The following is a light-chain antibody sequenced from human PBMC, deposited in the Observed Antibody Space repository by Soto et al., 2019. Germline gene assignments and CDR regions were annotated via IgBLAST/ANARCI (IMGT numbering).Light chain of an antibody. J-gene: IGKJ1*01. Sequence: EIVLTQSPGTLSLSPGERATLSCRASQRVRSRTVAWYQQKPGQALRPLIYGASIRATGIPDRFSGSGSGTDFPRTIIRLEPEDFAVYYCQQYGSSPWTFVQGTKVEVK. CDR2: GAS. CDR3: QQYGSSPWT. V-gene: IGKV3-20*01. CDR1: QRVRSRT.